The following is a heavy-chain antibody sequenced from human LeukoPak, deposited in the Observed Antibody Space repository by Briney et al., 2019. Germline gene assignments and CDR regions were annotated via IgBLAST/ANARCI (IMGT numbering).Heavy chain of an antibody. CDR2: IDPRDSYT. CDR1: GYSFTSYW. CDR3: ARLESSGYYVY. J-gene: IGHJ4*02. V-gene: IGHV5-10-1*01. D-gene: IGHD3-22*01. Sequence: GESLKISCKGSGYSFTSYWISWVRQMPGKGLEWMGRIDPRDSYTKYSPSFQGHVSISADRSISTAYLQWSSLKASDTATYYCARLESSGYYVYWGQGTLVTVSS.